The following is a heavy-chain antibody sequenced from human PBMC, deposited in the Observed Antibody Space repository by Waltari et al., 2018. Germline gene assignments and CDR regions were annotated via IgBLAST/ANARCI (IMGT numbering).Heavy chain of an antibody. D-gene: IGHD3-10*01. Sequence: QVQLVQSGAEVKKPGASVKVSCKASGYTFTSYAMHWVRQAPGQRLEWMGWINAGNGNTKDSQKFQGRVTITRDTSASTAYMELSSLRSEDTAVYYCARDRRGITMVRGVINWFDPWGQGTLVTVSS. CDR2: INAGNGNT. J-gene: IGHJ5*02. V-gene: IGHV1-3*01. CDR3: ARDRRGITMVRGVINWFDP. CDR1: GYTFTSYA.